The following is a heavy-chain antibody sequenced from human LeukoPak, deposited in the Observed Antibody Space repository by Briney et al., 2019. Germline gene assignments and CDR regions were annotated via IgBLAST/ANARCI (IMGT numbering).Heavy chain of an antibody. D-gene: IGHD5-12*01. J-gene: IGHJ4*02. CDR2: ISAYNGNT. CDR1: GYTFTSYG. Sequence: GASVKVSCKASGYTFTSYGISWVRQAPGQGLGWMGWISAYNGNTNYAQKLQGRVTMTTDTSTSTPYMGLRSLRSDDTAVYYCARVSVATIPGGEWGQGTLVTVSS. V-gene: IGHV1-18*01. CDR3: ARVSVATIPGGE.